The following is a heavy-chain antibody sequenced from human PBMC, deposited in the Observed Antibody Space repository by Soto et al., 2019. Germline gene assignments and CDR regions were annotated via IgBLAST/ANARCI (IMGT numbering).Heavy chain of an antibody. J-gene: IGHJ4*02. D-gene: IGHD6-19*01. CDR2: ISAYNGNT. V-gene: IGHV1-18*01. CDR3: ARLRLAVAGTGVYFDY. Sequence: GXSVKVSCKASGYTFTSYGISWVRQAPVQGLEWMGWISAYNGNTNYAQKLQGRVTMTTDTSTSTAYMELRSLRSDDTAVYYCARLRLAVAGTGVYFDYWGQGTPVTVYS. CDR1: GYTFTSYG.